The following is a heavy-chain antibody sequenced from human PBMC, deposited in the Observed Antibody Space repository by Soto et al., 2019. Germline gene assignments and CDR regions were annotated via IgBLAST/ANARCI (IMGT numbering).Heavy chain of an antibody. CDR2: INAGNGNT. J-gene: IGHJ5*02. V-gene: IGHV1-3*01. CDR1: GYTFTSYA. Sequence: AGSVKVSCKDSGYTFTSYAMHWVRHAPRQRLAWMGWINAGNGNTKYSQKFQGRVTITRDTSASTAYMELSSLRSEDTAVYYCARSYCSSTSCSNWFDPWGQRSLVPVSS. D-gene: IGHD2-2*01. CDR3: ARSYCSSTSCSNWFDP.